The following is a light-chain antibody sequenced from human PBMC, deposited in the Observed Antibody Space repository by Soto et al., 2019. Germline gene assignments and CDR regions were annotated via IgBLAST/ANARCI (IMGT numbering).Light chain of an antibody. V-gene: IGLV1-51*01. CDR2: DND. Sequence: QSVLTQPPSVSAAPGQKVTISCSGSSSNIGNNYVSWYQQLTVTAPKRLIFDNDKRPPGIPDRFSGSKSGRSATLGITGLQTGDEADYYCGTWYSSLSAVVFGGWTKVTVL. J-gene: IGLJ2*01. CDR1: SSNIGNNY. CDR3: GTWYSSLSAVV.